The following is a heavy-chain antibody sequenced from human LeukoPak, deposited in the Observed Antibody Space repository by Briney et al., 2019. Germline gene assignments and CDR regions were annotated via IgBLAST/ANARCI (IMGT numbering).Heavy chain of an antibody. Sequence: SGPALVKPTQTLTLTCTFSGFSLSTSGMRVSWIRQPPGKALEWLARIDWDDDKFYSTSLKTRLTISKDTSKNQVVLTMTNMDPVDTATYYCAHPLLRFLEWSAFDIWGQGTMVTVSS. CDR2: IDWDDDK. CDR3: AHPLLRFLEWSAFDI. V-gene: IGHV2-70*04. J-gene: IGHJ3*02. D-gene: IGHD3-3*01. CDR1: GFSLSTSGMR.